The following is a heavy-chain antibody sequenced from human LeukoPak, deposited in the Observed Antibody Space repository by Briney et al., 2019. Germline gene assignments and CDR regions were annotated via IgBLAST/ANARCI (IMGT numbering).Heavy chain of an antibody. CDR2: IWYDGSNK. V-gene: IGHV3-33*01. Sequence: GGSLRLSCAASGFTFSSYGMHWVRQAPGKGLEWVAVIWYDGSNKYYADSVKGRFTISRDNAKNSLYLQMNSLRAEDTAVYYCARGAYYYEDWGQGTLVTVSS. D-gene: IGHD3-22*01. J-gene: IGHJ4*02. CDR1: GFTFSSYG. CDR3: ARGAYYYED.